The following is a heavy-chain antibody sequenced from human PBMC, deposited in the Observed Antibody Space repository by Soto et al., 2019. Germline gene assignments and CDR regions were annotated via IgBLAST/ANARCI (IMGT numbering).Heavy chain of an antibody. Sequence: SETLSLTCTVSGGSISSYYWSWIRQPPGKGLEWIGYIYYSGSTNYNPSLKSRVTISVDTSKNQFSLKLSSVTAADTAVYYCSRLGYGSGSYYKDYYYYMDVWGKGTTVTVSS. CDR2: IYYSGST. D-gene: IGHD3-10*01. V-gene: IGHV4-59*08. J-gene: IGHJ6*03. CDR3: SRLGYGSGSYYKDYYYYMDV. CDR1: GGSISSYY.